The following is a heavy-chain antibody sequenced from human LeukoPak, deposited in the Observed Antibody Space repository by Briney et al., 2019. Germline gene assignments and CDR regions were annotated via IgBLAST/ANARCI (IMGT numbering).Heavy chain of an antibody. J-gene: IGHJ4*02. CDR1: GGSISSYY. Sequence: SETLSLTCTVSGGSISSYYWSWIRQPPGKGLEWIGSIYHSGSTYYNPSLKSRVTISVDTSKNQFSLKLSSVTAADTAVYYCARASDYYDSSGYSPYFDYWGQGTLVTVSS. V-gene: IGHV4-38-2*02. D-gene: IGHD3-22*01. CDR3: ARASDYYDSSGYSPYFDY. CDR2: IYHSGST.